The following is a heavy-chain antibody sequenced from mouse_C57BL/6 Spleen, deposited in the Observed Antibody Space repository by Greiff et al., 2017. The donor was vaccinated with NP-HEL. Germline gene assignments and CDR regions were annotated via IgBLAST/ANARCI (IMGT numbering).Heavy chain of an antibody. D-gene: IGHD1-1*01. CDR1: GYTFTSYW. CDR3: AKRGGSSYVGGYFDV. V-gene: IGHV1-59*01. CDR2: IDPSDSYT. Sequence: VQLQQPGAELVRPGTSVKLSCKASGYTFTSYWMHWVKQRPGQGLEWIGVIDPSDSYTNYNQKFKGKATLTVDTSSSTAYMQLSSLTSEDSAVYYCAKRGGSSYVGGYFDVWGTGTTVTVSS. J-gene: IGHJ1*03.